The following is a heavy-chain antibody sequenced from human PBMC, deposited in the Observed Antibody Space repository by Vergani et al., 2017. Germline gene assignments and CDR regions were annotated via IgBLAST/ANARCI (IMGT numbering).Heavy chain of an antibody. J-gene: IGHJ6*03. CDR1: GFTFSNSA. V-gene: IGHV3-23*01. CDR2: ISGPGLST. D-gene: IGHD2-2*02. CDR3: AKDLGLGVVVPAAIHDRRYYYYYYMDV. Sequence: EVHLLESGGGLVQSGGSLRLSCAASGFTFSNSAVSWVRQAPGRGLAWVSSISGPGLSTYYADSVKGRFSISRDNSKNTVFLQMHSLRAEDTAIYYCAKDLGLGVVVPAAIHDRRYYYYYYMDVWGKGTTVTVSS.